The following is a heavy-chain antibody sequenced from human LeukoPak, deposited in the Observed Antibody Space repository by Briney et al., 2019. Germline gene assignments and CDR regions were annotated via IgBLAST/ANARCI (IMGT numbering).Heavy chain of an antibody. CDR2: FDPEDGET. Sequence: ASVKVSCKVSGYTLTELSMHWVRQAPGQGLEWMGGFDPEDGETIYAQKFQGRVTMTEDTSTDTAYMELSSVRSEDTAVYYCAIIVATRLPYYSDYWGQGTLVTVSS. D-gene: IGHD5-12*01. J-gene: IGHJ4*02. CDR1: GYTLTELS. V-gene: IGHV1-24*01. CDR3: AIIVATRLPYYSDY.